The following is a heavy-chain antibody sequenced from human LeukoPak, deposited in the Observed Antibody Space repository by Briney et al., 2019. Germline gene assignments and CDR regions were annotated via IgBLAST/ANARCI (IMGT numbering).Heavy chain of an antibody. CDR2: FYSEGCET. D-gene: IGHD3-16*01. V-gene: IGHV1-24*01. CDR3: ATDLWLTPRDWGRNY. CDR1: GYTLTELS. Sequence: ASVNVSRMVSGYTLTELSMHWVRQAPGKGREGMGGFYSEGCETIYAQKFQGRVTMTEDTPTDTAYMELSRLRSEDTAVYYCATDLWLTPRDWGRNYWGQGTLVTVSS. J-gene: IGHJ4*02.